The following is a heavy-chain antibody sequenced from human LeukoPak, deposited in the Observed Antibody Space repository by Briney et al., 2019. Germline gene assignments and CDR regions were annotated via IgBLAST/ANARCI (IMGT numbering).Heavy chain of an antibody. D-gene: IGHD6-6*01. CDR3: TSGGEYSSSSGYGHDH. CDR1: GFTVSSNY. J-gene: IGHJ4*02. CDR2: FYSGGDT. Sequence: GGSLRLSCAATGFTVSSNYMSRVRQAPGGGPECVSVFYSGGDTYYADSVKGRFTISRDSSKNTLSLQMNSLRAEDTAVYYCTSGGEYSSSSGYGHDHWGQGTLVTVSS. V-gene: IGHV3-66*01.